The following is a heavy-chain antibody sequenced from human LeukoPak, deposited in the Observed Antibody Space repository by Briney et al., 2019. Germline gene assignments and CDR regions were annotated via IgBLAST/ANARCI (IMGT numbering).Heavy chain of an antibody. CDR1: GFTFRTYW. CDR3: ARDYFYPMDV. CDR2: IKHDGSEK. J-gene: IGHJ6*02. Sequence: PGGSVRLSCGASGFTFRTYWMSWVRQAPGKGLEWVANIKHDGSEKYYVDSVKGRFTISRDNAKNSLYLQMNSLRAEDTAVYYCARDYFYPMDVWGQGTTVTVSS. V-gene: IGHV3-7*04.